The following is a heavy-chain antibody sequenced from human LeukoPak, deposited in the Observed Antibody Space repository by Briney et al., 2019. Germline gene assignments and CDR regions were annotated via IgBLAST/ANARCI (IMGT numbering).Heavy chain of an antibody. CDR2: IYYSGST. V-gene: IGHV4-39*01. D-gene: IGHD3-22*01. Sequence: SETLSLTCTVSGGSISSSSYYWGWIRQPPGKGLEWIGSIYYSGSTYYNPSLKSRVTISVDTSKNQFSLKLSSVTAADTAVYYCARRDFSVYQMDDWGQGSLVAVSS. J-gene: IGHJ4*02. CDR1: GGSISSSSYY. CDR3: ARRDFSVYQMDD.